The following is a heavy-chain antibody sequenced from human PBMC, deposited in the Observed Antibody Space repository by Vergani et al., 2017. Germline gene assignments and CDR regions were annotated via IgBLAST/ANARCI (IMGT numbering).Heavy chain of an antibody. CDR2: IYTSGST. J-gene: IGHJ5*02. CDR1: GGSISSGSYY. CDR3: ARECIAVAGNLFNNWFDP. D-gene: IGHD6-19*01. V-gene: IGHV4-61*02. Sequence: QVQLQESGPGLVKPSQTLSLTCTVSGGSISSGSYYWSWIRQPAGKGLEWIGRIYTSGSTNYNPSLKSRVTISVDTSKNQFSLKLSSVTAADTAVYYCARECIAVAGNLFNNWFDPWGQGTLVTVSS.